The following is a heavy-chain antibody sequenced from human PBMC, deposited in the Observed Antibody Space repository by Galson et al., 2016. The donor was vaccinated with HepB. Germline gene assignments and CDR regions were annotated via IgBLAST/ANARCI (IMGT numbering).Heavy chain of an antibody. D-gene: IGHD2-21*01. J-gene: IGHJ4*03. CDR3: TTSLVYYFDY. V-gene: IGHV3-73*01. CDR1: GFTFSGSA. CDR2: IRSKASNYAT. Sequence: SLRLSCAASGFTFSGSAIHWVRQASGKGLEWVGRIRSKASNYATAYAASVKGRFTISRDDSKNTAYLQMNSLKTEDTAVYYCTTSLVYYFDYWGQGTEVTVS.